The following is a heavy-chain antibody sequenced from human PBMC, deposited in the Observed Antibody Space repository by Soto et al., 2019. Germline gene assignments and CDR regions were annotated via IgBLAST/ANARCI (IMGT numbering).Heavy chain of an antibody. J-gene: IGHJ1*01. CDR3: ARDLGSSWYPEYFQH. D-gene: IGHD6-13*01. Sequence: TGGSLRLSCAASGFTFSSHSMNWVRQAPGKGLEWVSYISSSSTTIYYADSVKGRFTISRDNAKNSLYLQMNSLRAEDTAVYYCARDLGSSWYPEYFQHWGQGTLVTVSS. CDR2: ISSSSTTI. V-gene: IGHV3-48*01. CDR1: GFTFSSHS.